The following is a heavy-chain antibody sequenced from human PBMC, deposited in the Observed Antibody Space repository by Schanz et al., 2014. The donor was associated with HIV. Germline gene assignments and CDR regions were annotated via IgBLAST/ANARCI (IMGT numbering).Heavy chain of an antibody. D-gene: IGHD3-16*01. J-gene: IGHJ5*02. CDR3: ARHLPGGLFSPLNL. Sequence: QVQLEQSGAEVKSPGSSVKVSCKASGGTFSSSAISWVRQAPGQGLEYMGGIIPIFGSPKYAQKFQGRVTITADKSTSTAYMELSSLRSEDTAIYYCARHLPGGLFSPLNLWGQGTLVTVSS. V-gene: IGHV1-69*06. CDR2: IIPIFGSP. CDR1: GGTFSSSA.